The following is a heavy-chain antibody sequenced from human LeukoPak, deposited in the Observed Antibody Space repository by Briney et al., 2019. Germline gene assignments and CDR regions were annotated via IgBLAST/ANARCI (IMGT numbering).Heavy chain of an antibody. CDR3: ARDRGYGILTGYYKDIYYYYYMDV. CDR2: IYTSGST. CDR1: GGSISSYY. J-gene: IGHJ6*03. V-gene: IGHV4-4*07. Sequence: SETLSLTCTVSGGSISSYYWSWIRQPAGKGLEWIGRIYTSGSTNYNPSLKSRVTMSVDTSKNQFSLKLSSVTAADTAVYYCARDRGYGILTGYYKDIYYYYYMDVWGKGTTVTVSS. D-gene: IGHD3-9*01.